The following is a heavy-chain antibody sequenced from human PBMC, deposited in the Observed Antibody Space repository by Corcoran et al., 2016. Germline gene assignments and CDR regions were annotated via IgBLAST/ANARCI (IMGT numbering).Heavy chain of an antibody. D-gene: IGHD7-27*01. CDR2: INSDGSSA. V-gene: IGHV3-74*03. CDR3: ARDRNGDNYFDS. J-gene: IGHJ4*02. CDR1: GFTFSSSW. Sequence: EVQLVESGGGLVQPGGSLRLSCAASGFTFSSSWIHWVRQVSGKGLVWVSRINSDGSSATYADSVRGRFTISRDNAKNTLCLQMNSVRAEDTAVYYCARDRNGDNYFDSWGQGTLVTVSS.